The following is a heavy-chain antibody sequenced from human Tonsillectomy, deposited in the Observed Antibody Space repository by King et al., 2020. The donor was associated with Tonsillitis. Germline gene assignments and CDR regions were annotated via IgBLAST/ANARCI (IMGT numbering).Heavy chain of an antibody. V-gene: IGHV3-30*03. CDR3: AIDLYYYDSSGYFDY. CDR2: ISYDGSTK. Sequence: VQLVESGGGVVQPGRSLRLSCAASGFTFSSYDMHWVRQAPGKGLEWVTVISYDGSTKYYADSVKGRFTISRDNSKNTLYLQMHSLRAEDTAVYYCAIDLYYYDSSGYFDYWGQGTLVTVSS. D-gene: IGHD3-22*01. CDR1: GFTFSSYD. J-gene: IGHJ4*02.